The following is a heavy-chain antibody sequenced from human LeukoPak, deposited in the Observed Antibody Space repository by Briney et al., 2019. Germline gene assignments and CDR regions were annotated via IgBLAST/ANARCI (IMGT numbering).Heavy chain of an antibody. D-gene: IGHD2-2*01. Sequence: GGSLRLSCAASGFTFGTYAMSWVRQAPGKGLEWVSAISGSGGSTYYADSVKGRFTISRDNSKNTLYLQMNSLRADDTTVYYCAKDRRGCSSSSCYYRFDYWGQGTLVTVSS. CDR1: GFTFGTYA. J-gene: IGHJ4*02. V-gene: IGHV3-23*01. CDR2: ISGSGGST. CDR3: AKDRRGCSSSSCYYRFDY.